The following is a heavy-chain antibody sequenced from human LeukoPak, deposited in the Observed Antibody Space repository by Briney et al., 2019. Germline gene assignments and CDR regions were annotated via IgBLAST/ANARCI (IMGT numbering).Heavy chain of an antibody. CDR1: GGTFRSYA. J-gene: IGHJ5*02. CDR2: IIPIFGTA. CDR3: ARYCSSTSCYGDWFDP. V-gene: IGHV1-69*13. Sequence: ASVKVSCKASGGTFRSYAISWVRQAPGQGLEWMGGIIPIFGTANYAQKFQGRVTIPADESTSTAYMELSSLRSEDTAVYYCARYCSSTSCYGDWFDPWGERALVTVSS. D-gene: IGHD2-2*01.